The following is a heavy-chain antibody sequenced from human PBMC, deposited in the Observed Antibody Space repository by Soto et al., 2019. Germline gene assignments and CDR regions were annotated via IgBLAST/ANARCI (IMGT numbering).Heavy chain of an antibody. D-gene: IGHD2-2*01. J-gene: IGHJ4*02. CDR2: INHSGST. Sequence: QVQLQQWGAGLLKPSETLSLTCAVYGGSFSGYYWSWIRQPPGKGLEWIGEINHSGSTNYNPSLNGRVPISVDTSKNQFSLKLSSVTSADTAVYCCARANRLLRPFDYWGQGTLVPVSS. V-gene: IGHV4-34*01. CDR1: GGSFSGYY. CDR3: ARANRLLRPFDY.